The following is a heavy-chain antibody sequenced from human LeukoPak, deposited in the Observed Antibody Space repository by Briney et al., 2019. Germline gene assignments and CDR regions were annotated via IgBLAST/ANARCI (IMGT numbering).Heavy chain of an antibody. V-gene: IGHV1-69*13. CDR2: IIPIFGTA. Sequence: ASVKVSCKASGGTFSSYAISWVRQAPGQGLEWMGGIIPIFGTANYAQKFQGRVTITADESTSTAYMELSSLRSEDTAVYYCARDGGYSYGYIDRGFDYWGQGTLVTVSS. D-gene: IGHD5-18*01. CDR3: ARDGGYSYGYIDRGFDY. CDR1: GGTFSSYA. J-gene: IGHJ4*02.